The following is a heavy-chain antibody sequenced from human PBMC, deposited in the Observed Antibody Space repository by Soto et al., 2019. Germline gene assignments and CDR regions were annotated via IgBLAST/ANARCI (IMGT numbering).Heavy chain of an antibody. D-gene: IGHD3-3*01. CDR1: GFTFSIYG. V-gene: IGHV3-30*18. CDR2: ISYDGSNK. J-gene: IGHJ5*02. Sequence: PGGSLRLSCAASGFTFSIYGMHWVRQAPGKGLEWVAVISYDGSNKYYADSVKGRFTISRDNSKNTLYLQMNSLRAEDTAVYYCANSTHYYDFWSGYSGGGFDPWGQGTLVTVSS. CDR3: ANSTHYYDFWSGYSGGGFDP.